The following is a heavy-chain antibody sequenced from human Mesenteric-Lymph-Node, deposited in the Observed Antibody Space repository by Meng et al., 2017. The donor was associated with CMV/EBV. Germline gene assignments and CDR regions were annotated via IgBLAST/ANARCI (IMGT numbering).Heavy chain of an antibody. CDR3: ARDLTGDCSSTPCSLL. CDR2: INPNSGDT. D-gene: IGHD2-2*01. Sequence: ASVKVSCKASGYTFIGYYMHWVRQAPGQGLEWMAWINPNSGDTNYAQNFQGRVSLTRDTSISTAYMELSRLRSDDTAVYYCARDLTGDCSSTPCSLLWGQGTLVTVSS. CDR1: GYTFIGYY. J-gene: IGHJ4*02. V-gene: IGHV1-2*02.